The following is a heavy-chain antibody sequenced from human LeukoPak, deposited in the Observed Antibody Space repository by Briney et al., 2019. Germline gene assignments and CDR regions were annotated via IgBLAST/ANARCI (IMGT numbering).Heavy chain of an antibody. CDR2: IYYSGST. D-gene: IGHD3-10*02. CDR1: GGSISSYY. J-gene: IGHJ4*02. Sequence: SETLSLTCTVSGGSISSYYWSWIRQPPGKGLEWIGYIYYSGSTNYNPSLKSRVTISVDTSKNQFSLKLSSVTAADTAVYYCARSTGSTMFIDYWGQGTLVTVSS. V-gene: IGHV4-59*01. CDR3: ARSTGSTMFIDY.